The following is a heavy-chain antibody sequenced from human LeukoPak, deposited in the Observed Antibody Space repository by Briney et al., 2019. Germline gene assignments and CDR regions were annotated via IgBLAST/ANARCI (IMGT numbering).Heavy chain of an antibody. CDR1: GFSFSSYG. D-gene: IGHD1-7*01. CDR2: ISSDGSID. J-gene: IGHJ5*02. CDR3: TREGMGTTFSAWFDP. Sequence: GGSLRLSCAASGFSFSSYGMHWVRQAPGKGLEWVAVISSDGSIDYYADSVRGRFTVSRDNSKNTLYLQVNSLRVEDTAVYYCTREGMGTTFSAWFDPWGQGTLVTVPS. V-gene: IGHV3-30*03.